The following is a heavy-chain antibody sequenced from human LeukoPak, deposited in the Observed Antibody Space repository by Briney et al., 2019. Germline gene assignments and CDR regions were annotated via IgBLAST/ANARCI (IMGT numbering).Heavy chain of an antibody. CDR2: IYYSGST. Sequence: SETLSLTCTVSGASFSSYYWSWIRQPPGKGLEWIGYIYYSGSTNYNPSLKSRVTISVDTSKNQFSLKLSSVTAAHTAVYYCARTTEGGYTYDYFYYYYMDVWGKGTTVTISS. D-gene: IGHD5-18*01. CDR1: GASFSSYY. V-gene: IGHV4-59*01. J-gene: IGHJ6*03. CDR3: ARTTEGGYTYDYFYYYYMDV.